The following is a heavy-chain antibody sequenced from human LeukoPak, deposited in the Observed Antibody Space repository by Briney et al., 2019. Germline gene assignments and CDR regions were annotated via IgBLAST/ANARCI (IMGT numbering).Heavy chain of an antibody. D-gene: IGHD2-8*02. CDR3: AAFDFTGAFDV. V-gene: IGHV5-51*01. CDR1: GNSFTSYW. Sequence: GESLKISCKGSGNSFTSYWVGWVRQTPEKGLEWMGIIYLGDSDIRYSPSFQGQVTISADKSITTAYLQWTSLKASDTAMYYCAAFDFTGAFDVWGQGTMVTVAS. J-gene: IGHJ3*01. CDR2: IYLGDSDI.